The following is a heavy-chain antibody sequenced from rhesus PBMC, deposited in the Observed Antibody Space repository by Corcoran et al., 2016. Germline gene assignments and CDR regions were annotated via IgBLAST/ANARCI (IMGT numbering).Heavy chain of an antibody. J-gene: IGHJ3*01. V-gene: IGHV4-122*02. D-gene: IGHD3-3*01. CDR1: GYSISSGYG. CDR3: ARLGVLQFLDWSPFDAFDF. CDR2: ISYSGST. Sequence: QLQLQESGPGLVKPSETLSLTCAVSGYSISSGYGWSWIRQPPGKGLEWIGYISYSGSTSYNPSLKSRVTISRDTSKNQFSLKLSSVTAADTAVYYFARLGVLQFLDWSPFDAFDFWGQGLRVTVSS.